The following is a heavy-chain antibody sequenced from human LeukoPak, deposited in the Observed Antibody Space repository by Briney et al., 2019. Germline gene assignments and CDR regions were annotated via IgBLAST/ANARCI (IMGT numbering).Heavy chain of an antibody. CDR1: GFTFSSYE. J-gene: IGHJ4*02. CDR2: ISSSGSTI. D-gene: IGHD3-10*01. Sequence: GGSLRLSCAASGFTFSSYEMNWVHQAPGKGLEWVSYISSSGSTIYYADSVKGRFTISRDNAKNSLYLQMNSLRAEDTAVYYCAREPLRGEPFDYWGQGTLVTVSS. CDR3: AREPLRGEPFDY. V-gene: IGHV3-48*03.